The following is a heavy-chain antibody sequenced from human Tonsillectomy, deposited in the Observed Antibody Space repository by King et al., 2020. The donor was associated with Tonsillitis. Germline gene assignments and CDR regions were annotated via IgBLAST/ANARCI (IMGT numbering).Heavy chain of an antibody. J-gene: IGHJ4*02. D-gene: IGHD3-9*01. V-gene: IGHV3-15*01. CDR2: IKSKNDGGPS. Sequence: EVQLVESGGGLVMSGGSLRLSCGASGFTFRYAWMTWFRQAPGKGLEWVGRIKSKNDGGPSDYSAPVKDRFTILRDDSINTLYLQMDSLKTEDTAMYYCGTDGDILHGLAGFGYWGQGTLVTV. CDR1: GFTFRYAW. CDR3: GTDGDILHGLAGFGY.